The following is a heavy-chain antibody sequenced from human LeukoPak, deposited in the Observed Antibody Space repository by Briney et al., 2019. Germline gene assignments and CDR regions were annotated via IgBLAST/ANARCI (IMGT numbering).Heavy chain of an antibody. D-gene: IGHD1-26*01. V-gene: IGHV1-69*06. J-gene: IGHJ4*02. Sequence: ASVRLSCAASGVTFSSYAISWVRQAPGQGLQWMGGIIPIFGTANYAQTVQGRVTITADKSTSTAYMELNSLRAEDTAVYYCARIQGVGATADYWGQGTLVTVSS. CDR2: IIPIFGTA. CDR3: ARIQGVGATADY. CDR1: GVTFSSYA.